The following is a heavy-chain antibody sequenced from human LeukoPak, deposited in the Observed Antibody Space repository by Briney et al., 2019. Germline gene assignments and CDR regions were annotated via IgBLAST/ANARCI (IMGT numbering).Heavy chain of an antibody. Sequence: GGSLRLSCAVSGFTFSSCGMHWVRQAPGKGLEWVGHIQSTTEGETTDYAAPVKGRFTISRDDSKNTLYLQMNSLKTEDTAVYFCTANSSGWFEPNDYWGQGTLVTVSS. CDR1: GFTFSSCG. CDR2: IQSTTEGETT. D-gene: IGHD6-19*01. CDR3: TANSSGWFEPNDY. J-gene: IGHJ4*02. V-gene: IGHV3-15*01.